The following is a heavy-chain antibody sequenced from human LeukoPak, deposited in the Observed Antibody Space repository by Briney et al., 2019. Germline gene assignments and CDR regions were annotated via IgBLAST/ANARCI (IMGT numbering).Heavy chain of an antibody. D-gene: IGHD6-19*01. Sequence: GGSLRLSCAASGFTFSSSDMSWVRQAPGKGLEWVSSINRSGASSYYTDSVKGRFTFSRDNSKNTLYHPMDSLRAEDTAIYYCAKLRSGSGWYCYFDLWGRGTLVTVSS. CDR3: AKLRSGSGWYCYFDL. V-gene: IGHV3-23*01. CDR2: INRSGASS. CDR1: GFTFSSSD. J-gene: IGHJ2*01.